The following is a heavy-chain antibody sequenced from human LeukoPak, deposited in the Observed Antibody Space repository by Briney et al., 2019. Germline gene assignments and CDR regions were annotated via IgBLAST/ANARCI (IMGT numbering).Heavy chain of an antibody. CDR3: AKEGRDCTSTNCRSPK. J-gene: IGHJ4*02. D-gene: IGHD2-2*01. CDR1: GFTFSNFA. Sequence: PGGSLRLSCAASGFTFSNFAMNWVRQAPGKGLEWVSGMRGSGGDTYYADSVKGRFTISRDDSKNTLYLQMNSLRVEDTAVYYCAKEGRDCTSTNCRSPKWGQGTRVTVSS. CDR2: MRGSGGDT. V-gene: IGHV3-23*01.